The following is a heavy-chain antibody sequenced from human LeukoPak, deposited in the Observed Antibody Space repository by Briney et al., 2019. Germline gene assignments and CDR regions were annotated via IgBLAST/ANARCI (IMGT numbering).Heavy chain of an antibody. CDR1: GFTVSSNY. D-gene: IGHD5-24*01. Sequence: GGSLRLSCAASGFTVSSNYMSWVRQAPGKGLEWVSAISGSGGSTYYADSVKGRFTISRDNSKATLYLQMNSLRVEDTAVYYCARGGNVYNYRSYFYYGGQGTLVTVST. V-gene: IGHV3-23*01. CDR3: ARGGNVYNYRSYFYY. J-gene: IGHJ4*02. CDR2: ISGSGGST.